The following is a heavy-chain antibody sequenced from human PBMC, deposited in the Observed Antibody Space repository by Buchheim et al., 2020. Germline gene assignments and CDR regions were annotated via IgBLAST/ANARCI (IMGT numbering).Heavy chain of an antibody. CDR3: AREVVPAYYYYYGMDV. Sequence: QVQLVQSGAEVKKPGASVKVSCEASGYTFTNYYIHWVRQAPGQGLEWMGIINPRSGSISYAQKFQGRVTMTRDTSTSTVYMELSSLRSEDTAVYYCAREVVPAYYYYYGMDVWGQGTT. CDR2: INPRSGSI. D-gene: IGHD2-2*01. J-gene: IGHJ6*02. CDR1: GYTFTNYY. V-gene: IGHV1-46*01.